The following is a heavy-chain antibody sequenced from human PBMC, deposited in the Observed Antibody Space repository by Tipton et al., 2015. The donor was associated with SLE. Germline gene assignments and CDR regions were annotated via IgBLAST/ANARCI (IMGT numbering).Heavy chain of an antibody. CDR3: ARVPGDYSYYFDY. CDR2: ISWNSGSI. V-gene: IGHV3-9*01. J-gene: IGHJ4*02. Sequence: SLRLSCAASGFTFDDYAMHWVRQAPGKGLEWVSGISWNSGSIGYADSVKGRFTISRDNAKNSLYLQMNSLRAEDTAVYYCARVPGDYSYYFDYWGQGTLVTVSS. D-gene: IGHD4-17*01. CDR1: GFTFDDYA.